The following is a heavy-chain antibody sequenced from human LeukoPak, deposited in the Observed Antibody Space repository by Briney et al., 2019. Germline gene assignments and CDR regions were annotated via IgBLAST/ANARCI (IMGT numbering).Heavy chain of an antibody. CDR2: IYHSGST. Sequence: SETLSLTCAVSGGSISSGGYSWSWIRQPPGKGLEWIGYIYHSGSTYYNPSLKSRVTISVDRSKNQFSLKLSSVTAADTAVYYCARGIITGANWFDPWGQGTLVTVSS. CDR1: GGSISSGGYS. D-gene: IGHD7-27*01. V-gene: IGHV4-30-2*01. CDR3: ARGIITGANWFDP. J-gene: IGHJ5*02.